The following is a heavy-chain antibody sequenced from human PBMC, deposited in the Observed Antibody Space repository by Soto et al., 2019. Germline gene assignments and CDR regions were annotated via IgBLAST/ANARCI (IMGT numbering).Heavy chain of an antibody. V-gene: IGHV4-30-4*02. CDR1: GGSITSADYY. Sequence: PSEPRSLTCSVSGGSITSADYYWFWIRQPPGKGLEWIGYMHRKGGAYYNPSLKSRVAILVNLYNNQFSLRLSAGNDANAAVYYCATDVNYLYSFDNWGQGTLVTVSS. CDR2: MHRKGGA. J-gene: IGHJ4*02. D-gene: IGHD4-4*01. CDR3: ATDVNYLYSFDN.